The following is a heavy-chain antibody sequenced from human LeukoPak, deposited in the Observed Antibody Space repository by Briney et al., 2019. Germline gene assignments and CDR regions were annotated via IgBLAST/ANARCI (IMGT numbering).Heavy chain of an antibody. CDR1: GFTFSSYW. J-gene: IGHJ1*01. CDR2: ISYDGSKK. CDR3: AKVEDDFGEQH. D-gene: IGHD1-1*01. Sequence: GGSLRLSCAASGFTFSSYWMHWVRQAPGKGLEWVAVISYDGSKKYYADSVKGRFTISRDNSKNTLLLQMNSLRAEDTAVYYCAKVEDDFGEQHWGQGTLVTVSS. V-gene: IGHV3-30*18.